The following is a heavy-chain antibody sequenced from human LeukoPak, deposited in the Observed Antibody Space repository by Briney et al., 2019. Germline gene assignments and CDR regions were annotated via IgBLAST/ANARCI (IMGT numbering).Heavy chain of an antibody. J-gene: IGHJ4*02. CDR2: ISGSGGST. D-gene: IGHD1-26*01. CDR3: AKVVGATFDY. V-gene: IGHV3-23*01. Sequence: GGSLRLSCAASGSTFSSYGMSWVRQAPGKGLEWVSAISGSGGSTYYADSVKGRFTISRDNSKNTLYLQMNSLRAEDTAVYYCAKVVGATFDYWGQGTLVTVSS. CDR1: GSTFSSYG.